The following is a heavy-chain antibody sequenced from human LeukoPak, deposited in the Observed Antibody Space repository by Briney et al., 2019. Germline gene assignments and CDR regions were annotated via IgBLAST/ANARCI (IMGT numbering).Heavy chain of an antibody. J-gene: IGHJ5*02. CDR2: IIPIFGTA. Sequence: GASVKVSCKASGGTFSSYAISWVRQAPGQGLEWMGGIIPIFGTANYAQKFQGRVTITADESTSTAYMELSSLRSEGTAVYYCARTTTMIVVVNAPWFDPWGQGTLVTVSS. CDR3: ARTTTMIVVVNAPWFDP. D-gene: IGHD3-22*01. V-gene: IGHV1-69*13. CDR1: GGTFSSYA.